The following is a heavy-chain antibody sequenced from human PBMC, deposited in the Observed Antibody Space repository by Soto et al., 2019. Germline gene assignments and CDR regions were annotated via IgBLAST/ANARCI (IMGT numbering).Heavy chain of an antibody. CDR3: ASNQGGYNTPYS. D-gene: IGHD5-12*01. CDR1: GGTFSSYA. CDR2: IIPIFGTA. J-gene: IGHJ5*02. Sequence: SVKVSCKAPGGTFSSYAISWVRQAPGQGLEWMGGIIPIFGTANYAQKFQGRVTITADESTSTAYMELSSLRSEDTAVYYCASNQGGYNTPYSWGQGTLVTVSS. V-gene: IGHV1-69*13.